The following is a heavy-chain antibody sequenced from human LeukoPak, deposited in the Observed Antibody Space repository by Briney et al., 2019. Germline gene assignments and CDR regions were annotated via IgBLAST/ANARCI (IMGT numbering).Heavy chain of an antibody. J-gene: IGHJ6*03. CDR1: GYTFTSYY. D-gene: IGHD1-26*01. Sequence: GASVKVSCKASGYTFTSYYMHWVRQAPGQGLEWMGIINPSGGSTSYAQKFQGRVTMTRDTSISTAYMELSRLRSDDTAVYYCARVRHSGSYYDAHYYYYYMDVWGKGTTVTVSS. CDR2: INPSGGST. V-gene: IGHV1-46*01. CDR3: ARVRHSGSYYDAHYYYYYMDV.